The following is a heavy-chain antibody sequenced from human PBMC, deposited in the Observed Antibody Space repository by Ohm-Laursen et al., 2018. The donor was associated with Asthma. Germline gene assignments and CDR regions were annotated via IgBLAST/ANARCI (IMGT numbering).Heavy chain of an antibody. CDR1: GYTFTGHY. V-gene: IGHV1-69*13. Sequence: GASVKVSCKASGYTFTGHYIHWVRQAPGQGLEWMGGIIPIFGTANYAQKFQGRVTITADESTSTAYMELSSLRSEDTAVYYCAGNDYGDYESVFDYWGQGTLVTVSS. CDR2: IIPIFGTA. CDR3: AGNDYGDYESVFDY. D-gene: IGHD4-17*01. J-gene: IGHJ4*02.